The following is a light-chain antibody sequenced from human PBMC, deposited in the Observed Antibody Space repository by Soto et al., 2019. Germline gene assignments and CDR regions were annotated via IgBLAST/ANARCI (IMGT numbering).Light chain of an antibody. Sequence: QSVLTQPASVSGSPGQSITISCTGTSSDVGSYDLVSWYQQRPGRAPRLMIFEVAKRPSGISTRFSGSKPGNTASLTISGLQAVDEADYFCCSYTSTNTLVFGGGTKVTVL. V-gene: IGLV2-23*02. CDR1: SSDVGSYDL. CDR2: EVA. CDR3: CSYTSTNTLV. J-gene: IGLJ2*01.